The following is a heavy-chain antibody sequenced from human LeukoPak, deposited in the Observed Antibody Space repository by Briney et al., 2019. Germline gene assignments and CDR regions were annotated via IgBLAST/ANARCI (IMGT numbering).Heavy chain of an antibody. J-gene: IGHJ3*02. V-gene: IGHV4-34*01. Sequence: SETLSLTCAVYGGSFSGYYWSWIRQPPGKGLEWIGEINHSGSTNYNPSLKSRVTISVDTSKNHFSLKLISVPAADTVVYYCARGSRRWLQPGNLRAFDIWGQGTMVTVSS. D-gene: IGHD5-24*01. CDR2: INHSGST. CDR1: GGSFSGYY. CDR3: ARGSRRWLQPGNLRAFDI.